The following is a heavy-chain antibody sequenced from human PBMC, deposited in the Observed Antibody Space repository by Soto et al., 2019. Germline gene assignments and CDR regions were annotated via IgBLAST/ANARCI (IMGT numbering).Heavy chain of an antibody. CDR2: IGPFEAHAP. J-gene: IGHJ3*01. D-gene: IGHD1-20*01. Sequence: EVQLLESGGDLVHPGGTLILSCVGSGYPFGDYAMRWVRQAPGKGLEWVSAIGPFEAHAPAYAASVKGRFTISRDNFMNILFLKMIILRAGDTGVYVCARDAIPYNCRDAAFDLWGQGTVVTVSS. CDR3: ARDAIPYNCRDAAFDL. CDR1: GYPFGDYA. V-gene: IGHV3-23*01.